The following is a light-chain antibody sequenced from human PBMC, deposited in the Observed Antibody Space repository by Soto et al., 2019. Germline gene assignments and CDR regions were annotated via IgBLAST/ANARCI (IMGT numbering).Light chain of an antibody. CDR1: QTISSW. J-gene: IGKJ1*01. CDR2: KAS. CDR3: QHYNSYSEA. Sequence: DIQMTQSPSTLSLSVEDRVTITCRASQTISSWLAWYQQKPGKAPKLLIYKASTLKSGVPSRFSGSGSGTEFTLTISSLQPDDFATYYCQHYNSYSEAFGQGTKVDIK. V-gene: IGKV1-5*03.